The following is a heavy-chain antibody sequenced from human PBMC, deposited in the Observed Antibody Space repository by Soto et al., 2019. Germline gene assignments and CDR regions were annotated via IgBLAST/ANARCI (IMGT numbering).Heavy chain of an antibody. CDR2: IYYSGST. J-gene: IGHJ5*02. Sequence: PSETLSLTCTVSGGSISSSSYYWSWIRQPPGKGLEWIGYIYYSGSTYYNPSLKSRVTISVDTSKNQFSLKLSSVTAADTAVYYCARGSGYYLRDWFDPWGQGTLVTVSS. D-gene: IGHD3-22*01. CDR1: GGSISSSSYY. V-gene: IGHV4-30-4*01. CDR3: ARGSGYYLRDWFDP.